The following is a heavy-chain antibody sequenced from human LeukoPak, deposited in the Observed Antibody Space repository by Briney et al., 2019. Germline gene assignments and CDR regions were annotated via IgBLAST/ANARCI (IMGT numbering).Heavy chain of an antibody. CDR3: ASCLWFGELGYYYYMDV. J-gene: IGHJ6*03. CDR1: GYTFSSYG. CDR2: IIPIFGTA. V-gene: IGHV1-69*05. Sequence: GASVKVSCKASGYTFSSYGISWVRQAPGQGLEWMGGIIPIFGTANYAQKFQGRVTITTDESTSTAYMELSSLRSEDTAVYYCASCLWFGELGYYYYMDVWGKGTTVTVSS. D-gene: IGHD3-10*01.